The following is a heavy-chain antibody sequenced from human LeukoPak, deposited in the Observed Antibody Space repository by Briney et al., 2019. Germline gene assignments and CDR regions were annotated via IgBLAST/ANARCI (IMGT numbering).Heavy chain of an antibody. J-gene: IGHJ5*02. Sequence: SETLALTCTVSGGSINSFCWSWVRQPPGKGLEWMGYIYTTGTTDYNPSFKSRVTMSADTYKNQLSMELKFLTAADTAVYYCATSYDVKTAPYDLWGQGTLASVSS. CDR2: IYTTGTT. D-gene: IGHD3-10*02. CDR1: GGSINSFC. CDR3: ATSYDVKTAPYDL. V-gene: IGHV4-4*08.